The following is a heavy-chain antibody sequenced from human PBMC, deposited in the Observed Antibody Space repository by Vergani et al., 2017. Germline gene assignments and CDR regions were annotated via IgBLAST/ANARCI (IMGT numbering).Heavy chain of an antibody. CDR2: IIPIFGTT. D-gene: IGHD2-21*02. J-gene: IGHJ4*02. CDR1: GGTFDTHA. CDR3: AKGSDFASPFNS. V-gene: IGHV1-69*01. Sequence: QVQLVQSGAEVQKPESSLKVSCRASGGTFDTHAFSWVRQAPGQRLEWMGAIIPIFGTTNYAPKFQGRVSITADESTNVIYMELNRLKSEDTALYCCAKGSDFASPFNSWGQGSPVIVSS.